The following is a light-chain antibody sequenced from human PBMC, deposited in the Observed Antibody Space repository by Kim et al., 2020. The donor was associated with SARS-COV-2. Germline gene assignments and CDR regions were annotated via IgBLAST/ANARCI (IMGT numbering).Light chain of an antibody. Sequence: QSALTQPASVSGSPGQSITISCTGTSSDVGGYNFVSWYQQHPGKAPKLMIYDVSKRPSGVPDRFSGSKSGTSASLAISGLQSEDEADYYCAAWDDSLNGPVFGGGTQLTVL. CDR2: DVS. V-gene: IGLV2-14*03. CDR1: SSDVGGYNF. CDR3: AAWDDSLNGPV. J-gene: IGLJ2*01.